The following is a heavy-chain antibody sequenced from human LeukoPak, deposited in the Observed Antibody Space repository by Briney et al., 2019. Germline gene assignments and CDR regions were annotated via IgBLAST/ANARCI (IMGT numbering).Heavy chain of an antibody. Sequence: GGSLRLSCAASGFTVITNDMTWVRQAPGKGLEWVSIIYTDGTTKYADSVKGRFTMSRDNSKNTLFLQMNSLRAEDTAVYYCARNFFGSGSFYFEPSYYFDYWGQGTPVTVSS. CDR3: ARNFFGSGSFYFEPSYYFDY. CDR2: IYTDGTT. D-gene: IGHD3-10*01. CDR1: GFTVITND. J-gene: IGHJ4*02. V-gene: IGHV3-53*01.